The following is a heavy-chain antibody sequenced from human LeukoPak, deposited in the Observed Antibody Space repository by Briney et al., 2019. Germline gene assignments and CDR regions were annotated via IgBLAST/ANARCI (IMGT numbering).Heavy chain of an antibody. Sequence: NTGGSLRLSCAASGFTFSSYWMSWIRQAPGKGLEWVSYISSSGSTIYYADSVKGRFTISRDNAKNSLYLQMNSLRAEDTAVYYCARGGDYGDYDVALPDAFDIWGQGTMVTVSS. V-gene: IGHV3-11*01. J-gene: IGHJ3*02. D-gene: IGHD4-17*01. CDR3: ARGGDYGDYDVALPDAFDI. CDR2: ISSSGSTI. CDR1: GFTFSSYW.